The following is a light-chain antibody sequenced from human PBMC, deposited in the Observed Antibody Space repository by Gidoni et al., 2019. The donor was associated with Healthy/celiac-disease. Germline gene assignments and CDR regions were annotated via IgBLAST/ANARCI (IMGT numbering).Light chain of an antibody. CDR3: AAWDDSLNGPV. V-gene: IGLV1-44*01. CDR1: SSNIGSNT. Sequence: QSVLTQPPSASGTPGQRVTISCSGSSSNIGSNTVNWYQQLPGTAPKLLIYRNKQRTSGVPDRFSGSKSGTSASLAISVLQSEDEADYYCAAWDDSLNGPVFGGGTKLTVL. J-gene: IGLJ2*01. CDR2: RNK.